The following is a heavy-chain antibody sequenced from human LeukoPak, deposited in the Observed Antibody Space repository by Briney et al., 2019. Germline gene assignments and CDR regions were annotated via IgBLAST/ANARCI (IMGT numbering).Heavy chain of an antibody. V-gene: IGHV4-39*01. D-gene: IGHD3-22*01. CDR1: GDSIATGIHY. CDR3: ARRGTYYYDSTKFTFDS. J-gene: IGHJ4*02. CDR2: VFYTGNT. Sequence: SETLSLTCTVSGDSIATGIHYWGWIRQPPGKGLEWIGSVFYTGNTYYNPSLQSRITISVDTSKNQVSLKVTSVTATDTALYYCARRGTYYYDSTKFTFDSWGQGTLVTVSS.